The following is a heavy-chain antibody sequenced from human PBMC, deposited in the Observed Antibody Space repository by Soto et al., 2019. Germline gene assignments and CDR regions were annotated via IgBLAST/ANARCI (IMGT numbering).Heavy chain of an antibody. Sequence: SETLSLTCTVSGGSISSYYWSWIRQPPGNGLEWIGYIYYSGSTNYNPSLKSRVTISVDTSKNQFSLKLSSVTAADTAVYYCARLVVVPAQGSRGWGLYYYYYYMDVWGKGTTVTVSS. D-gene: IGHD2-2*01. CDR1: GGSISSYY. J-gene: IGHJ6*03. CDR2: IYYSGST. V-gene: IGHV4-59*01. CDR3: ARLVVVPAQGSRGWGLYYYYYYMDV.